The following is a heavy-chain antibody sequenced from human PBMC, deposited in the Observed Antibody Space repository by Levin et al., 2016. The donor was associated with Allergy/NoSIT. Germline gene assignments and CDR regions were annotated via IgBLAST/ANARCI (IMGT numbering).Heavy chain of an antibody. CDR3: ASPLDFCNTVSHCYVAFQI. CDR1: GFTFDDYA. V-gene: IGHV3-21*01. CDR2: ISSGGSYI. D-gene: IGHD2-21*01. J-gene: IGHJ3*02. Sequence: GGSLRLSCAASGFTFDDYAMDWVRQPPGKGLEWVASISSGGSYIFYGDSVKGRFTISRDNAKKSLYLQMDSLTDEDTAVYYCASPLDFCNTVSHCYVAFQIWGRGTTVTVSS.